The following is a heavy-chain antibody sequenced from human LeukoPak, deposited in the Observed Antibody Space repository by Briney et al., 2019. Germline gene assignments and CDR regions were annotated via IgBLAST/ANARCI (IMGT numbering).Heavy chain of an antibody. J-gene: IGHJ5*02. D-gene: IGHD2-8*01. V-gene: IGHV3-73*01. CDR3: TRQRMEVWPSWFDP. CDR2: IKSKANNYAT. Sequence: PGGSLRLSCAASGFTFSGSAMHCVRQASGKGLEWIGRIKSKANNYATTYAASVKGRFTISRDDSKNTAYLQMNSLKTEDTAIYYCTRQRMEVWPSWFDPWGQGTLVTVSS. CDR1: GFTFSGSA.